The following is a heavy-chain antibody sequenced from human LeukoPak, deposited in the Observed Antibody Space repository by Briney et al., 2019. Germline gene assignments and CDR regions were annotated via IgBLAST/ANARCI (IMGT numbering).Heavy chain of an antibody. CDR3: AKDSYVSGRPLHTFDV. J-gene: IGHJ3*01. CDR2: ISGDGAST. Sequence: GGSLRLSCAASGFTFAIHAMTWLRQAPGKGLEWVSGISGDGASTHYAESVKGQFTISRDNSQNTLFLQMNSLGVEDTAIYYCAKDSYVSGRPLHTFDVWGQGTMVTVSS. V-gene: IGHV3-23*01. CDR1: GFTFAIHA. D-gene: IGHD3-10*01.